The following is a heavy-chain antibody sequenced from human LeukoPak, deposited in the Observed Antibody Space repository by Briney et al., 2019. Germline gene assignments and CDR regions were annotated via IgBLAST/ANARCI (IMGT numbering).Heavy chain of an antibody. V-gene: IGHV4-61*01. Sequence: PSETLSLTCTVFGGSISSSSYYWGWIRQPPGKGLEWIVYIYYSGSTNYNPSLKSRVTISVDTSKNQFSLKLSSVTAADTAVYYCARDLDSSYYYGMDVWGQGTTVTVSS. CDR3: ARDLDSSYYYGMDV. CDR2: IYYSGST. J-gene: IGHJ6*02. D-gene: IGHD6-19*01. CDR1: GGSISSSSYY.